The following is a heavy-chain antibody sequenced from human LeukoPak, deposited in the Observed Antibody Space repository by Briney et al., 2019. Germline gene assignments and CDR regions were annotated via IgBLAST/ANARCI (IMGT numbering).Heavy chain of an antibody. V-gene: IGHV5-51*01. J-gene: IGHJ4*02. CDR1: GYSFTSYW. CDR2: IYPGDSDT. D-gene: IGHD6-13*01. Sequence: GESLKISCKGSGYSFTSYWIGWVRQMPGKGLEWMGIIYPGDSDTRCSPSFQGQVTISADKSISTAYLQWSSLKASDTAMYYCARQGQQLDLHFGYWGQGTLVTVSS. CDR3: ARQGQQLDLHFGY.